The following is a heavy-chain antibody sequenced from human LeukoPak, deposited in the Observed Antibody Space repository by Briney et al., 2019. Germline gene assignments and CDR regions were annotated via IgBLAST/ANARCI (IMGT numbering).Heavy chain of an antibody. D-gene: IGHD3-16*01. J-gene: IGHJ4*02. Sequence: PSETLSLTCDVSGGSITQTNYWTWVRPPPGKGLEWIGEVNLQGSTNYNPSLMGRVGISVDTSENHVSLQLTSVTAADTAVYYCAREGGPYRPLDYSGQGTLVTVS. CDR2: VNLQGST. V-gene: IGHV4-4*02. CDR1: GGSITQTNY. CDR3: AREGGPYRPLDY.